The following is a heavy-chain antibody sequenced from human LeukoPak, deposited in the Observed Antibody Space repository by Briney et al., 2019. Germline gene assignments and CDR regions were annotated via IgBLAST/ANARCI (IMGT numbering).Heavy chain of an antibody. D-gene: IGHD1-26*01. CDR2: IRSKAYGGTT. Sequence: PGGSLRLSCTASGFTFGGYAMSWFRQAPGKGLEWVGFIRSKAYGGTTEYAASVKGRVTISRDDSKSIADLQMNSLKTDDTAMYYCTRGSGSYDYWGQGTLVTVSS. CDR3: TRGSGSYDY. V-gene: IGHV3-49*03. CDR1: GFTFGGYA. J-gene: IGHJ4*02.